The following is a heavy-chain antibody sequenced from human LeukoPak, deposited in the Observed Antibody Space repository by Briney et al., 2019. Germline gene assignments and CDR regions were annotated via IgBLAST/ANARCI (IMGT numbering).Heavy chain of an antibody. V-gene: IGHV3-49*03. D-gene: IGHD3-22*01. CDR2: IRSNSFGGTK. J-gene: IGHJ4*02. Sequence: GGSLRLSCTASGFTFGDYGMSWFRQAPGKGLEWVGFIRSNSFGGTKAYAASVKGRLSSSRGDYTSFGYLQMNSLKTYYTAVYYCSRGTYYHDSALWGQGTLVTVSS. CDR3: SRGTYYHDSAL. CDR1: GFTFGDYG.